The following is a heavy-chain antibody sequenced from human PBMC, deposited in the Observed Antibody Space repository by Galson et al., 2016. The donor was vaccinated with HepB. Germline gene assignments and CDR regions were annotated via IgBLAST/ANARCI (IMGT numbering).Heavy chain of an antibody. CDR1: GFRFSSYW. D-gene: IGHD3-3*01. V-gene: IGHV3-7*01. CDR3: VCSFSDFWSGYQDY. Sequence: SLRLSCAASGFRFSSYWMTWVRQAPGKGLEWVANIKHDGSDKKYVDSVKGRFTISRDNTKKSLFLQMHSLRVEDTGVYYCVCSFSDFWSGYQDYWGQGTLVTVSS. J-gene: IGHJ4*02. CDR2: IKHDGSDK.